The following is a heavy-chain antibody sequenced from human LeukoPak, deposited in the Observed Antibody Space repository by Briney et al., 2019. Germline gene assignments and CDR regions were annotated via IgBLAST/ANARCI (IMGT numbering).Heavy chain of an antibody. Sequence: PGGSLRLSCAASGFTFSSYVMHWVRQAPGKGLEWVAFIRYDGSNKYYSDSVKGRFTISRDNSKNTLYLQMNSLRPEDTAVYYCARCGESSSWYVDYYYYMDVWGKGTTVTVSS. CDR2: IRYDGSNK. V-gene: IGHV3-30*02. J-gene: IGHJ6*03. D-gene: IGHD6-13*01. CDR3: ARCGESSSWYVDYYYYMDV. CDR1: GFTFSSYV.